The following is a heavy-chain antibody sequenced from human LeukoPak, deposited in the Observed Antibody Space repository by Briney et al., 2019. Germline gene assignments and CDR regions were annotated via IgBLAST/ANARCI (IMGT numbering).Heavy chain of an antibody. CDR2: INHSGST. J-gene: IGHJ6*03. CDR1: GGSFSGYY. V-gene: IGHV4-34*01. D-gene: IGHD3-10*01. Sequence: SETLSLTCAVYGGSFSGYYWSWIRQPPGKGLEWIGEINHSGSTNYNPSLKSRVTISVDTSKNQFSLKLSSVTAADTAVYYCATYSGGVIPYYYYYMDVWGKGTTVTVSS. CDR3: ATYSGGVIPYYYYYMDV.